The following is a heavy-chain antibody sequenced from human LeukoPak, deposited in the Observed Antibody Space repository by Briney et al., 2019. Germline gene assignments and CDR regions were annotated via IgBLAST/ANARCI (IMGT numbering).Heavy chain of an antibody. Sequence: SETLSLTCAVYGGSFSGYYWSWIRQPPGKGLEWIGEINHSGSTNYNPSLKSRVTVSVDTSKNQMSLKLSSVTAADTAVYYCARAGRIAAAATYYYYGMDVWGQGTTVTVSS. J-gene: IGHJ6*02. V-gene: IGHV4-34*01. CDR3: ARAGRIAAAATYYYYGMDV. CDR1: GGSFSGYY. CDR2: INHSGST. D-gene: IGHD6-13*01.